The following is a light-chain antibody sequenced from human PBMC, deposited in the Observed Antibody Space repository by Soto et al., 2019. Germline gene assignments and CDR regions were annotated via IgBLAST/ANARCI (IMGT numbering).Light chain of an antibody. J-gene: IGKJ5*01. CDR1: QTISSW. V-gene: IGKV1-39*01. Sequence: THTQSTLSGSVGDRVTITCRASQTISSWLAWYQQKPGKAPKLLIYAASSLQSGVPSRFSGSGSGTDFTLTISSLQPEDFATYHCPQSYSIPITFGQGTRLEIK. CDR2: AAS. CDR3: PQSYSIPIT.